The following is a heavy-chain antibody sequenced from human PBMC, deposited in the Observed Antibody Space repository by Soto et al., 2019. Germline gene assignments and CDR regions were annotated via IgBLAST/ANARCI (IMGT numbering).Heavy chain of an antibody. CDR3: AKEDSGSRLGDGAFDI. V-gene: IGHV3-9*01. J-gene: IGHJ3*02. CDR2: ISWNSGSI. D-gene: IGHD3-22*01. Sequence: EVQLVESGGGLVQPGRSLRLSCAASGFTFDDYAMHWVRQAPGKGLEWVSGISWNSGSIGYADSVKGRFTISRDNAQNSLYLQMNSLRAEDTALYYCAKEDSGSRLGDGAFDIWGQGTMVTVSS. CDR1: GFTFDDYA.